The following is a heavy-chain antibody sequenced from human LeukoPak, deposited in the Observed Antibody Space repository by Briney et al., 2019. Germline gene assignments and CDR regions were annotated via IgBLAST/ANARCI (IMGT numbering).Heavy chain of an antibody. Sequence: PGGSLRLSCAASGVTFSSYGMHWVRQAPGKGLEWVAFIRYDGSNKYYADSVKGRFTISRDNSKHPLYLQMNSLRAEHTAVYYCGLAPPLVYWGQGTLVTVSS. D-gene: IGHD3-16*02. CDR1: GVTFSSYG. CDR2: IRYDGSNK. J-gene: IGHJ4*02. V-gene: IGHV3-30*02. CDR3: GLAPPLVY.